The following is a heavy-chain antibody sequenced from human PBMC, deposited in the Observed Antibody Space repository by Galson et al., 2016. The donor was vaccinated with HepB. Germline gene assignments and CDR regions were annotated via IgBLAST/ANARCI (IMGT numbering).Heavy chain of an antibody. CDR1: GFSFSDHY. V-gene: IGHV3-72*01. CDR3: ARMAKGADSD. CDR2: IRNKRNNYIT. D-gene: IGHD3-10*01. J-gene: IGHJ4*02. Sequence: SLRLSCAGSGFSFSDHYMDWVRQAPGKGLEWVGRIRNKRNNYITEYAASVIGRFTISRDDSRNSVDLQMNTLKTEDTAVYYWARMAKGADSDWGQGTLVTVSS.